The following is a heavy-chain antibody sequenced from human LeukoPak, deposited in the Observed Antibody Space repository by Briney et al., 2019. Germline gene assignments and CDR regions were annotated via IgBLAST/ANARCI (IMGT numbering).Heavy chain of an antibody. CDR2: IDPSDSYT. Sequence: GESLKISGKGSGYSFTSYWIIWVRQMPGRGLEWMGRIDPSDSYTNYRPSFQGHVTISADKSISTAYLQWSSLKPSDTAMYYCARLEYSSGWYPDYWGQGTLVTVSS. D-gene: IGHD6-19*01. J-gene: IGHJ4*02. CDR3: ARLEYSSGWYPDY. CDR1: GYSFTSYW. V-gene: IGHV5-10-1*01.